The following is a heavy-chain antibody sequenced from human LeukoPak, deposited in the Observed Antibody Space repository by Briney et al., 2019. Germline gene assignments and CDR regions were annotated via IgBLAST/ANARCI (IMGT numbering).Heavy chain of an antibody. CDR3: ARDASGWSGDYFDY. CDR1: GGSINSYY. Sequence: PSATLSLTCSVSGGSINSYYWTWIRQPAGKGLEWIGRIYSSGSTNYNPSLKGRVTLSLDTSKHQFSLKLNSVTAADTAVYYCARDASGWSGDYFDYWGQGVLVTVSS. D-gene: IGHD6-19*01. V-gene: IGHV4-4*07. J-gene: IGHJ4*02. CDR2: IYSSGST.